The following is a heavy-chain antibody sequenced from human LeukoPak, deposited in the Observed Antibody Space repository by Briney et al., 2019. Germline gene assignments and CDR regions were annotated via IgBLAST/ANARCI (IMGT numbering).Heavy chain of an antibody. D-gene: IGHD5-12*01. CDR2: IWYDGSNK. J-gene: IGHJ4*02. Sequence: GGSLRLSCAASGFTFSSYGMHWVRQAPGKGLEWVAVIWYDGSNKYYADSVKGRFTISRDNSKNTLYLQMSSLRAEDTAVYYCAKDGFRTVAIDYWGQGTLVLVSS. CDR3: AKDGFRTVAIDY. V-gene: IGHV3-30*02. CDR1: GFTFSSYG.